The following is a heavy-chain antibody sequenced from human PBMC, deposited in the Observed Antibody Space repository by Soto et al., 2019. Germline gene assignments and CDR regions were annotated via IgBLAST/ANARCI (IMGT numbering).Heavy chain of an antibody. V-gene: IGHV1-8*01. CDR1: GNTFTNLD. D-gene: IGHD3-3*01. CDR2: MQAKTGHA. CDR3: ARYFLGQGLVS. J-gene: IGHJ2*01. Sequence: QAQLVQSGAEVKKPGASVKVSCKTSGNTFTNLDLNWVRQAPGQGLDWIGWMQAKTGHAGYAQKFQGRVTLTRDPCVTTAYMELNNLGLDDTAVYYCARYFLGQGLVSWGRGTLVTVSS.